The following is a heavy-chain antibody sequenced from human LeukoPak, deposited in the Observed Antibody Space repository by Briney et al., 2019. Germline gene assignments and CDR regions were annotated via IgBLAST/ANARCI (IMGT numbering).Heavy chain of an antibody. CDR2: ISGSGGST. V-gene: IGHV3-23*01. J-gene: IGHJ4*02. CDR1: GFTFSSYA. CDR3: AREAFQYSYGFADY. D-gene: IGHD5-18*01. Sequence: GGSLRLSCAASGFTFSSYAMSWVRQAPGKGLEWVSAISGSGGSTYYADSVEGRFTISRDNAKNSLYLQMNSLRAEDTAVYYCAREAFQYSYGFADYWGQGTLVTVSS.